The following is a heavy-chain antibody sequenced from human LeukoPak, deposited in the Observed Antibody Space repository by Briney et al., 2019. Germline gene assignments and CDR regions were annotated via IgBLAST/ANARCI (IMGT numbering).Heavy chain of an antibody. CDR1: GFIFSSYA. CDR2: LRGDGET. D-gene: IGHD3-16*01. J-gene: IGHJ4*02. V-gene: IGHV3-23*01. CDR3: AKASWVSSDDAVL. Sequence: GGSLRLSCAASGFIFSSYAMSWVRQAPARGLEWVSSLRGDGETFYADSVKGRFTLSRDESWNTVYLQMNNLRVEDTAVYFCAKASWVSSDDAVLWGQGTLVTVSS.